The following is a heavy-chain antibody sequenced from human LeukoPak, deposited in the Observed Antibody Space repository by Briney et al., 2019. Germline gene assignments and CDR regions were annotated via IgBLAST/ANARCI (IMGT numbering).Heavy chain of an antibody. CDR3: ARAAAETGAFRDNWFDP. J-gene: IGHJ5*02. CDR1: GFTFSRYD. D-gene: IGHD6-19*01. CDR2: TSDDGRKE. Sequence: GGSLRLSCVASGFTFSRYDMHWVRQAPGKGLEWVAVTSDDGRKEIYADSVKGRFTISRDNSKNTLYLEMNSLRGEDTALYYCARAAAETGAFRDNWFDPWGQGTLVTVSS. V-gene: IGHV3-30*04.